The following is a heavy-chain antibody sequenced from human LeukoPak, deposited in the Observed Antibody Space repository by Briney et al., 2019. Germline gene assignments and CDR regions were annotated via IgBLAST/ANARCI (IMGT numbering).Heavy chain of an antibody. CDR3: AKYDLDRIAAAGYEGPILWGYYYYYMDV. CDR1: GFTVSSNY. Sequence: PGGSLRLSCAASGFTVSSNYMSWVRQAPGKGLEWVSAISGSGGSTYYADSVKGRFTISRDNSKNTLYLQMNSLRAEDTAVYYCAKYDLDRIAAAGYEGPILWGYYYYYMDVWGKGTTVTVSS. J-gene: IGHJ6*03. D-gene: IGHD6-13*01. CDR2: ISGSGGST. V-gene: IGHV3-23*01.